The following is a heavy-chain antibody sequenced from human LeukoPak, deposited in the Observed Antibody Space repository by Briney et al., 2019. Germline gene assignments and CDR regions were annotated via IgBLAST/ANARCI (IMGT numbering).Heavy chain of an antibody. CDR1: GFSLSNYG. CDR2: ISAVVTST. J-gene: IGHJ4*02. D-gene: IGHD4-23*01. Sequence: PGASLRLSCAASGFSLSNYGMTWIRQAPGKGLEWVSAISAVVTSTYYSDSVKGRFTISRDNSKNTLYLQMNGLRVDDTAVYYCAKDSPVATYWGQGTLVTVSS. V-gene: IGHV3-23*01. CDR3: AKDSPVATY.